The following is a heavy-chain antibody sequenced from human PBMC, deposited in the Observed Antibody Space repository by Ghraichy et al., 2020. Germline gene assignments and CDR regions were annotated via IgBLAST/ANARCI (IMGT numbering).Heavy chain of an antibody. CDR1: GGSISSYY. CDR2: IYYSGST. V-gene: IGHV4-59*01. Sequence: ESLNISCTVSGGSISSYYWSWIRQPPGKGLEWIGYIYYSGSTNYNPSLKSRVTISVDTSKNQFSLKLSSVTAADTAVYYCARDPGYSSSPDNWFDPWGQGTLVTVSS. CDR3: ARDPGYSSSPDNWFDP. D-gene: IGHD6-13*01. J-gene: IGHJ5*02.